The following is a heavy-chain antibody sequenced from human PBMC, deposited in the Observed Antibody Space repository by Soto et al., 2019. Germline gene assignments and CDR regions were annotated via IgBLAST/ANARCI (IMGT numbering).Heavy chain of an antibody. D-gene: IGHD2-15*01. CDR2: ISSSGSTI. J-gene: IGHJ1*01. CDR3: ARAICSGCSCYSAEYFQH. Sequence: QVQLVESGGGLVKPGGSLRLSCAASGFTFSDYYMRWIRQAPGKGLEWVSYISSSGSTIYYADSVKGRFTISRDNAKNSLYLQINSLRAEHTAVYYCARAICSGCSCYSAEYFQHWGQGTLVTVSS. CDR1: GFTFSDYY. V-gene: IGHV3-11*01.